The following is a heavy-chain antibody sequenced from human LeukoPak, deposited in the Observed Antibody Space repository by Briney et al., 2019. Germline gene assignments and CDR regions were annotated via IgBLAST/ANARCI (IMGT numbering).Heavy chain of an antibody. J-gene: IGHJ4*02. CDR2: ISGSGGST. Sequence: GGSLRLSCAASGFTFSSYAMSWVRQAPGKGLEWVSAISGSGGSTYYADSVKGRFTISRDNSKNTLYLQMNSLRAEDTAVYYCAKVLLFGHYYDSSGYYFTSFDYWGQGTLVTVSS. CDR3: AKVLLFGHYYDSSGYYFTSFDY. V-gene: IGHV3-23*01. D-gene: IGHD3-22*01. CDR1: GFTFSSYA.